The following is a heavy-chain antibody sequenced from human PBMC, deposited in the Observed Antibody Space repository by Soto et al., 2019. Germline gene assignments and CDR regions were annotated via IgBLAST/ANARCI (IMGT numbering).Heavy chain of an antibody. CDR2: IYYSGST. Sequence: PSETLSLTCTVSGGSISSYYWSWIRQPPGKGLEWIGYIYYSGSTNYNPSLKSRVTISVDTSKNQFSLKLSSVTAADTAVYYCARAYGGYVDYRGQGALVTVPS. CDR1: GGSISSYY. J-gene: IGHJ4*02. V-gene: IGHV4-59*01. D-gene: IGHD2-15*01. CDR3: ARAYGGYVDY.